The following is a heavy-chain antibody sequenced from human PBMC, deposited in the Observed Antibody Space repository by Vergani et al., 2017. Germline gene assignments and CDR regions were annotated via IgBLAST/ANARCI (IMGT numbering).Heavy chain of an antibody. D-gene: IGHD1-26*01. CDR3: AKGEGATHYYYYGMDV. V-gene: IGHV3-23*01. J-gene: IGHJ6*02. CDR2: ISGSGGST. Sequence: EVQLLESGGGLVQPGGSLRLSCAASGFTFSSYAMSWVRQAPGKGLEWVSAISGSGGSTYYADSVKGRFTISRDNSKNTLYLQMNSLRAEDTAVYYYAKGEGATHYYYYGMDVWGQGTTVTVSS. CDR1: GFTFSSYA.